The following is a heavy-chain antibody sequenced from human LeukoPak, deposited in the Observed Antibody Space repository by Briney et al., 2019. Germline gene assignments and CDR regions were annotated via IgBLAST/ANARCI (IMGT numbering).Heavy chain of an antibody. CDR2: INPYSGGT. CDR3: ASVTLRCSGGSCYEMDV. CDR1: GYTFSDYY. D-gene: IGHD2-15*01. V-gene: IGHV1-2*02. J-gene: IGHJ6*04. Sequence: ASVKVSCKASGYTFSDYYLHWLRQAPGQGLEWMGWINPYSGGTNYAQKFQDRVTMTRDTSISTAYMELSSLRSEDTAVYYCASVTLRCSGGSCYEMDVWGKGTTVTVSS.